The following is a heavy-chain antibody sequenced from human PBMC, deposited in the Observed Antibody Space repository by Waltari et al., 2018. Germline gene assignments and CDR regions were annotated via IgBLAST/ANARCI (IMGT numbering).Heavy chain of an antibody. V-gene: IGHV1-2*02. J-gene: IGHJ6*03. CDR2: INPNNGGT. Sequence: QVQLVQSGAEVKKPGASVKVSCKASGYTFTDNYMHWVRQAPGQGIEWMGWINPNNGGTNYAQKFQGRVTMTRDTSISTAFMDLSRLKSDDTAVYFCARGDPSVYYTSHMDVWGKGTTVTVSS. D-gene: IGHD3-3*01. CDR1: GYTFTDNY. CDR3: ARGDPSVYYTSHMDV.